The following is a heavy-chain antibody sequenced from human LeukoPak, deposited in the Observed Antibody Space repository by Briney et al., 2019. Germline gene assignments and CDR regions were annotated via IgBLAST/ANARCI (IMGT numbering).Heavy chain of an antibody. J-gene: IGHJ6*03. D-gene: IGHD3-3*01. V-gene: IGHV4-59*11. CDR1: GGSISSHY. CDR2: IYYSGST. CDR3: ARDHYDFWSGYSSSYMDV. Sequence: PSETLSLTCTVSGGSISSHYWSWIRQPPGKGLEWIGYIYYSGSTNYNPSLKSRVTISVDTSENQFSPKLSSVTAADTAVYYCARDHYDFWSGYSSSYMDVWGKGTTVTVSS.